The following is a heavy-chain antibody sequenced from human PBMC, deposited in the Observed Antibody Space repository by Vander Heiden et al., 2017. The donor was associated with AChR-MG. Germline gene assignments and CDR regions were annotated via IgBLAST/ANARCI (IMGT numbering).Heavy chain of an antibody. CDR1: GFTFSSYR. V-gene: IGHV3-21*01. Sequence: EVQLVESGGGLVKPGGSLRTSCEASGFTFSSYRMHWVRQAPGNGVGWSSCSSGRNSYMYYADSVSDRCTISRDNAKISLYLQMNSLRAEETAEYFCARDKRAASGYNSYYFDYWCQGNLVTLSS. D-gene: IGHD3-3*01. J-gene: IGHJ4*02. CDR2: SSGRNSYM. CDR3: ARDKRAASGYNSYYFDY.